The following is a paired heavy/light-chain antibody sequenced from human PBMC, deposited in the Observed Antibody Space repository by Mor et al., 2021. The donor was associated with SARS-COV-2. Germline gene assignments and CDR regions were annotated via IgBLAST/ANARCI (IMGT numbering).Heavy chain of an antibody. CDR3: AKGLLNRYYCDY. V-gene: IGHV3-21*01. Sequence: EVHLVESGGGLVKPGESLRLSCAASGFTFSDYSMNWVRQAPGKGLEWVSSISSSNYIHYADSVKGRFTISRDNAKNSLYLQMDSLRGEDTAVYYCAKGLLNRYYCDYWGQGTLVTVSS. CDR1: GFTFSDYS. D-gene: IGHD2-15*01. CDR2: ISSSNYI. J-gene: IGHJ4*02.
Light chain of an antibody. J-gene: IGLJ3*02. CDR3: QSYDTTNHWV. CDR1: SGSIASNY. CDR2: EDN. V-gene: IGLV6-57*03. Sequence: NFMLTQPHSVSESPGKTVTISCTRSSGSIASNYVQWYQQRPGSAPTTVIYEDNQRPSGVPDRFSGSIDSSSNSASLTISGLKTEDEADYYCQSYDTTNHWVFGGGTKLTVL.